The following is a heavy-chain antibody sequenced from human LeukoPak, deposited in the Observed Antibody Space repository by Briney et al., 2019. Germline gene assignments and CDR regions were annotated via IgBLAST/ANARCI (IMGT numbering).Heavy chain of an antibody. Sequence: GGSLRLSCAASGFTFSSYAMSWVGQAPGKGLEWVSAISGSGGSTYYADSVKGRFTISRDNAKNSLYLQMNSLRAEDTAVYYCARDVTPAYQLLHWPNYFDYWGQGTLVTVSS. V-gene: IGHV3-23*01. CDR2: ISGSGGST. CDR1: GFTFSSYA. CDR3: ARDVTPAYQLLHWPNYFDY. J-gene: IGHJ4*02. D-gene: IGHD2-2*01.